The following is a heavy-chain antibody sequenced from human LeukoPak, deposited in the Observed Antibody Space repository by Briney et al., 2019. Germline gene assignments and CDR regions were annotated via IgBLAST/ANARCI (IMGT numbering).Heavy chain of an antibody. J-gene: IGHJ4*02. V-gene: IGHV3-21*01. CDR2: ITSVGSYM. CDR3: ARDGYSSSWDY. D-gene: IGHD6-13*01. Sequence: GGSLRLSCAASGFTFSSYSMNWVRQAPGKGREWVSFITSVGSYMHYADSVKGRFTISRDNAKNSLYLQMNSLRAEDTAVYYCARDGYSSSWDYWGQGTLVTVSS. CDR1: GFTFSSYS.